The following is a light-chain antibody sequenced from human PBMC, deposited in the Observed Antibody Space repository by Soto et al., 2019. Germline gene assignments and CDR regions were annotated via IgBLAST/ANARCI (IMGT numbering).Light chain of an antibody. CDR3: QQYYISPRT. J-gene: IGKJ1*01. CDR1: QSLNSFY. Sequence: ELVLTQSQGTLSLSPGERATLSCRAIQSLNSFYLAWYQQKPGQAPRLLIYGSSTRATGIPDRLSGSGSVTDFTLTITILDAEDFPVYYCQQYYISPRTFCQGNKVQVK. CDR2: GSS. V-gene: IGKV3-20*01.